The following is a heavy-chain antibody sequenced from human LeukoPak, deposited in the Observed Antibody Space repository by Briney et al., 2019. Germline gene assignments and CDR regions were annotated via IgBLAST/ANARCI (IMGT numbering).Heavy chain of an antibody. CDR1: GYTLTGYY. CDR2: INPKSGGT. CDR3: ARGIAAAGTSNY. V-gene: IGHV1-2*06. Sequence: ASVKVSCKASGYTLTGYYMHWVRQAPGQGLEWMGRINPKSGGTNYAQKFQGRVTMTRDTSISTAYMELSRLRSDDTAVYYCARGIAAAGTSNYWGQGTLVTVSS. D-gene: IGHD6-13*01. J-gene: IGHJ4*02.